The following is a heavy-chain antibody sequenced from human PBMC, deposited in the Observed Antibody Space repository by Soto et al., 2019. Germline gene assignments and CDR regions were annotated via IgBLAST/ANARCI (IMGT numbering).Heavy chain of an antibody. Sequence: RRLSCAASGFTFSTYWMSWVRQAPGKGLEWVANIKEDGSEKYYVDSVEGRFTISRDNAKNSLHLQMTSLRAEDTALYYCARGWGYFDSSGFPYLYAMDVWGQGTTVTVSS. J-gene: IGHJ6*02. D-gene: IGHD3-22*01. CDR1: GFTFSTYW. CDR2: IKEDGSEK. CDR3: ARGWGYFDSSGFPYLYAMDV. V-gene: IGHV3-7*01.